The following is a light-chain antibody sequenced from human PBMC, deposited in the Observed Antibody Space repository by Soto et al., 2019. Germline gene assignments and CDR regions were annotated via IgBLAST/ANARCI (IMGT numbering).Light chain of an antibody. CDR1: QSIDTW. Sequence: DIPMTQSPSTLSASVGDTVTITCRASQSIDTWLAWHQQKPGRAPKLLISKASILESGVPSRFSGSGSGTDFTLTINGLQPDDFALYYCQQYISYRAFGQGTKVEI. V-gene: IGKV1-5*03. CDR2: KAS. CDR3: QQYISYRA. J-gene: IGKJ1*01.